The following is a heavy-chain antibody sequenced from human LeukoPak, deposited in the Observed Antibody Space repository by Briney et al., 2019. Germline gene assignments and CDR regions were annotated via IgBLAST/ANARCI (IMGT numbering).Heavy chain of an antibody. V-gene: IGHV4-34*01. J-gene: IGHJ4*02. CDR3: ARVGRWLQLSYYFDY. CDR2: INHSGST. Sequence: KPSETPSLTCAVYGGSFSGYYWSWIRQPPGKGLEWIGEINHSGSTNYNPSLKSRVTISVDTSKNQFSLKLSSVTAADTAVYYCARVGRWLQLSYYFDYWGQGTLVTVSS. CDR1: GGSFSGYY. D-gene: IGHD5-24*01.